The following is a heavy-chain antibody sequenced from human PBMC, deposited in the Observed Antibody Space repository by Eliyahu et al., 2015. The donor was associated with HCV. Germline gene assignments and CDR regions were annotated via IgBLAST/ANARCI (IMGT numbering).Heavy chain of an antibody. CDR3: ARGSYDYVWGSENWFDP. V-gene: IGHV4-59*08. Sequence: QVQLQESGPGLVKPSETLSLTCTVSGGSISSYYWSWIRQPPGKGLEWIGYIYYSGSTNYNPSLKSRVTISVDTSKNQFSLKLSSVTAADTAVYYCARGSYDYVWGSENWFDPWGQGTLVTVSS. CDR2: IYYSGST. D-gene: IGHD3-16*01. CDR1: GGSISSYY. J-gene: IGHJ5*02.